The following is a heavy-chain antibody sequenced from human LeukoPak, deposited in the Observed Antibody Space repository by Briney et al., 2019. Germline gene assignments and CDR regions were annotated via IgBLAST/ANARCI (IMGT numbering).Heavy chain of an antibody. CDR1: GGSISSYY. D-gene: IGHD6-13*01. CDR3: ARLSKTRSSSWYYYYGMDV. V-gene: IGHV4-59*08. J-gene: IGHJ6*02. Sequence: TSETLSLTCTVSGGSISSYYWSWIRQPPGKGLEWIGYIYYSGSTNYNPSLKSRVTISVDTSKNQFSLKLSSVTAADTAVYYCARLSKTRSSSWYYYYGMDVWGQGTTVTVSS. CDR2: IYYSGST.